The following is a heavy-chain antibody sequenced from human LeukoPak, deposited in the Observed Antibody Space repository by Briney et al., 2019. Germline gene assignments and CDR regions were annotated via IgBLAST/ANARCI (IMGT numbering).Heavy chain of an antibody. CDR3: VKDESRYSSGWPYSSLFDY. CDR2: INTDGSYS. V-gene: IGHV3-74*01. CDR1: GFTFSNYW. D-gene: IGHD6-19*01. Sequence: GGSLRLSCAASGFTFSNYWMHWVRQPPGKGLVWVSRINTDGSYSLYADSVKGRFTFSRDNAKNSLYLQMNSLRAEDTAFYYCVKDESRYSSGWPYSSLFDYWGQGTLVTVSS. J-gene: IGHJ4*02.